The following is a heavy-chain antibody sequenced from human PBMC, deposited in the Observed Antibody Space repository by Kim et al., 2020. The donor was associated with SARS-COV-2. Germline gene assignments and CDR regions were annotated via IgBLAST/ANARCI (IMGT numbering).Heavy chain of an antibody. CDR3: ATTPVVTASDY. V-gene: IGHV4-39*01. Sequence: SETLSLTCTVSGGSISSSSYYWGWIRQPPGKGLEWIGSIYYSGSTYYNPSLKSRVTISVDTSKNQFSLKLSSVTAADTAVYYCATTPVVTASDYWGQGTL. CDR2: IYYSGST. D-gene: IGHD2-21*02. CDR1: GGSISSSSYY. J-gene: IGHJ4*02.